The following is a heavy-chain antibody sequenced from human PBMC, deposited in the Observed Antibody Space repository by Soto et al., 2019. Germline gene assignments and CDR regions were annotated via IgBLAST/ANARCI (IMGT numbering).Heavy chain of an antibody. J-gene: IGHJ4*02. CDR1: GFTFSSYS. Sequence: GGSLRLSCAASGFTFSSYSMNWVRQAPGKGLEWVSYISSSSSTIYYADSVKGRFTISRDNAKNSLYLQMNSLRAEDTAVYYCARDSGYSYGPLDYWGQGTLITVSS. CDR2: ISSSSSTI. V-gene: IGHV3-48*01. CDR3: ARDSGYSYGPLDY. D-gene: IGHD5-18*01.